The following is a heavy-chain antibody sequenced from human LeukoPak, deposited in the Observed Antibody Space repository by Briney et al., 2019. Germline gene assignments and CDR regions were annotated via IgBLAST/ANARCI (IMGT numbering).Heavy chain of an antibody. D-gene: IGHD6-19*01. Sequence: GGSLRLSCATSGFLVSSDYMSWVRQAPGKGLECVSLIHASGNTYFPDSVKGRFTVSRDNSKNTLYLQMNSLRAEDTAVYYCARDLRSGWSLYYFDYWGQGTLVTVSS. J-gene: IGHJ4*02. CDR1: GFLVSSDY. CDR3: ARDLRSGWSLYYFDY. CDR2: IHASGNT. V-gene: IGHV3-66*01.